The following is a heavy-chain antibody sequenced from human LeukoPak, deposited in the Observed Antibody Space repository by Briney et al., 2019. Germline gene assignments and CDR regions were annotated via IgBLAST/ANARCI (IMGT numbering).Heavy chain of an antibody. J-gene: IGHJ4*02. CDR3: AKGRNY. CDR1: GGSFSGYY. CDR2: INHSGST. Sequence: SETLSLTCAVYGGSFSGYYWSWIRQPPGKGLEWIGEINHSGSTNYNPSLKSRVTISVDTSKNQFSLKLSSVTAADTAVYYCAKGRNYWGQGTLVTVSS. V-gene: IGHV4-34*01.